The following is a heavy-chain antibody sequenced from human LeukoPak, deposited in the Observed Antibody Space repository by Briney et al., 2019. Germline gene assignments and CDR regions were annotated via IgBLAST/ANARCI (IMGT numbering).Heavy chain of an antibody. D-gene: IGHD3-16*01. CDR3: AKANSYDSYYFDY. CDR2: IFAGGSA. J-gene: IGHJ4*02. CDR1: GFRVSNDY. Sequence: GGSLRLSCAASGFRVSNDYMSWVRQAPGKGLEWISFIFAGGSAYYADSVKGRFTISRDRSKNTLFLQMNSLRAEDTAVYYCAKANSYDSYYFDYWGQGALVIVPS. V-gene: IGHV3-66*01.